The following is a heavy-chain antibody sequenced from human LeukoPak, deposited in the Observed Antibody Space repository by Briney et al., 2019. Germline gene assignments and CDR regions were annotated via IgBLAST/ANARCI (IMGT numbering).Heavy chain of an antibody. CDR2: INSDGSST. V-gene: IGHV3-74*01. Sequence: GGSLRLSCAASGFTFSSYWMHWVRQAPGKGLVWVSRINSDGSSTSYADSVKGRFTISRDNAKNTLYLQMNSLRSEDTAVYYCARAQNYGGEYYFDYWGQGTLVTVSS. D-gene: IGHD4-23*01. J-gene: IGHJ4*02. CDR1: GFTFSSYW. CDR3: ARAQNYGGEYYFDY.